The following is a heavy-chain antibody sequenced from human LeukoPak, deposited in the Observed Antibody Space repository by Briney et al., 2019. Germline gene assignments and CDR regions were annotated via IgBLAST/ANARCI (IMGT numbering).Heavy chain of an antibody. J-gene: IGHJ4*02. V-gene: IGHV3-21*01. D-gene: IGHD3-22*01. CDR1: GFAFTNAW. Sequence: GGSLRLSCTASGFAFTNAWMNWVRQAPGKGLEWVSSISSSSSYIYYADSVKGRFTISRDNAKNSLYLQMNSLRAEDTAVYYCAREITYYYDSSGWGDYFDYWGQGTLVTVSS. CDR3: AREITYYYDSSGWGDYFDY. CDR2: ISSSSSYI.